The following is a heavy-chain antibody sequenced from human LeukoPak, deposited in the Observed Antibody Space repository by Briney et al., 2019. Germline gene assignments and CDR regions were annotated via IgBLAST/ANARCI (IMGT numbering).Heavy chain of an antibody. Sequence: SETLSLTCTVSGDSISSYYWSWIRQPPGKGLEWIGNIYDRGSTKYNPSLKSRVTISVDTSKNQFSLRLSSVTAADTAVYYCARGRTFDNWGQGTLVTVSS. V-gene: IGHV4-59*01. J-gene: IGHJ4*02. CDR2: IYDRGST. CDR3: ARGRTFDN. CDR1: GDSISSYY.